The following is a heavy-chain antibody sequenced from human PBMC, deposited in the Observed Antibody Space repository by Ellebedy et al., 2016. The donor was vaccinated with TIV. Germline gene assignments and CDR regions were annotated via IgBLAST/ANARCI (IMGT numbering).Heavy chain of an antibody. J-gene: IGHJ4*02. Sequence: GESLKISXAASGFTFSSYGMHWVRQAPGKGLEWVAVIWYDGSNKYYADSVKGRFTISRDNSKNTLYLQMNSLRAEDTAVYYCAKDRGRITMVRGNYFDYWGQGTLVTVSS. V-gene: IGHV3-30*02. CDR3: AKDRGRITMVRGNYFDY. CDR2: IWYDGSNK. D-gene: IGHD3-10*01. CDR1: GFTFSSYG.